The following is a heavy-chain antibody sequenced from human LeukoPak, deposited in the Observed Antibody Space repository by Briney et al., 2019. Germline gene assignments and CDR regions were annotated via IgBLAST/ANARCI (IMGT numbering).Heavy chain of an antibody. CDR2: INHSGST. Sequence: SETLSLTCTVSGYSISSGYYWSWIRQPPGKGLEWIGEINHSGSTNYNPSLKSRVTISVDTSKNQFSLKLSSVTAADTAMYYCACEIPASGPYDYWGQGTLVTVSS. J-gene: IGHJ4*02. D-gene: IGHD6-13*01. V-gene: IGHV4-38-2*02. CDR1: GYSISSGYY. CDR3: ACEIPASGPYDY.